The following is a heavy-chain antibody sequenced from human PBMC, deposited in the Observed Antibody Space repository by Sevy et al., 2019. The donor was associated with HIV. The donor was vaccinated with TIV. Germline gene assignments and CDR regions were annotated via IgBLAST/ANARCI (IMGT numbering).Heavy chain of an antibody. J-gene: IGHJ4*02. Sequence: ASVKVSCKASGYTFTGYYMHWVRQAPGQGLEWMGRINPNSGGTNYAQKFQGRVTMTRETSISTAYMELSRLRSDDTAVYYCARDFESSSSIPFDYWGQGTLVTVSS. V-gene: IGHV1-2*06. D-gene: IGHD6-13*01. CDR3: ARDFESSSSIPFDY. CDR2: INPNSGGT. CDR1: GYTFTGYY.